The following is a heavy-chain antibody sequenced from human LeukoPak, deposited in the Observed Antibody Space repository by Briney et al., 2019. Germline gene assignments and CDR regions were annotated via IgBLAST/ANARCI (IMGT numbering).Heavy chain of an antibody. CDR1: GFTFDDYA. D-gene: IGHD3-9*01. J-gene: IGHJ4*02. Sequence: GGSLRLSCAASGFTFDDYAMHWVRQAPGKGLEWVSGISWNSGSIGYADSVKGRFTISRDNAKNSLYLQMNSLRAEDTALYYCAKDIDSVGYYFDYWGQGTLVTVSS. CDR3: AKDIDSVGYYFDY. V-gene: IGHV3-9*01. CDR2: ISWNSGSI.